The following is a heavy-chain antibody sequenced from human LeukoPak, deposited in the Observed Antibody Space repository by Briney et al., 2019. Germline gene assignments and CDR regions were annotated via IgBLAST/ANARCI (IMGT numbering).Heavy chain of an antibody. CDR1: GGTFSSYT. Sequence: GASVKVSCKASGGTFSSYTINWVRQAPGQGLEWMGGIIPVFGTANYVQKFQGRVTITADESTSTAYMELSSLRSEDTAVYYCARGNFVVGWLLRRNDAFDIWGQGTMVTVSS. D-gene: IGHD3-22*01. J-gene: IGHJ3*02. V-gene: IGHV1-69*13. CDR2: IIPVFGTA. CDR3: ARGNFVVGWLLRRNDAFDI.